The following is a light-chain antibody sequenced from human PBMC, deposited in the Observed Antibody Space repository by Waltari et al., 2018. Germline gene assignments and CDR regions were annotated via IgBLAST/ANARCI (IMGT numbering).Light chain of an antibody. Sequence: DIQLTQSPSSLSASVGDRLTITCRASQSIGDYLNWYQRKPGKAPNLLIYRASSLQSGVPSRFSGSGSGTEFTLTISSLQPDDFATYYCQEDYDAPWTFGQGTKVDI. CDR2: RAS. CDR3: QEDYDAPWT. V-gene: IGKV1-39*01. J-gene: IGKJ1*01. CDR1: QSIGDY.